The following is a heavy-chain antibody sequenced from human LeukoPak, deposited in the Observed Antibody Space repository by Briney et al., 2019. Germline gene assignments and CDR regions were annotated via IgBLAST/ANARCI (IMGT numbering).Heavy chain of an antibody. CDR3: ARLGYCSSTSCCA. V-gene: IGHV4-34*01. CDR2: INHSGST. Sequence: SETLSLTCAVYGGSFSGYYWSWIRQPPGKGLEWIGEINHSGSTNYNPSLKSRVTISVDTSKNQFSLKLSSVTAADTAVYYCARLGYCSSTSCCAWGQGTLVTVSS. CDR1: GGSFSGYY. J-gene: IGHJ4*02. D-gene: IGHD2-2*01.